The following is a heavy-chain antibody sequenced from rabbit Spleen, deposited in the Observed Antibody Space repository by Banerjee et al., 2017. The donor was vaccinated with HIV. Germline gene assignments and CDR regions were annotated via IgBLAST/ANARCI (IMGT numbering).Heavy chain of an antibody. D-gene: IGHD2-1*01. V-gene: IGHV1S40*01. Sequence: QSLEESGGDMVKPGASLTLTCTASGFSFSSSYYMCWVRQAPGKGLEWIGCMYPDGVGSTAYASWAKGRFTISKTSSTTVTLQMTSLTAADTATYFCARGSAAMTMVITGYYLGLWGPGTLVTVS. CDR3: ARGSAAMTMVITGYYLGL. CDR2: MYPDGVGST. J-gene: IGHJ4*01. CDR1: GFSFSSSYY.